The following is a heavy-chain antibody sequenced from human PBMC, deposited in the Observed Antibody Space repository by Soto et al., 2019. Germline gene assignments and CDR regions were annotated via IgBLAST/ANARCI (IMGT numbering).Heavy chain of an antibody. Sequence: PGESLKISCKGSGYTFTSYWITWVRQMAGKGLEWMGRIDPRDSYTNYSPSFQGHVTISADKSISTAYLQWSSLKASDTAMYYCARQSFYSSRQDAYDIWGQGTMVTVSS. CDR2: IDPRDSYT. V-gene: IGHV5-10-1*01. J-gene: IGHJ3*02. D-gene: IGHD3-22*01. CDR3: ARQSFYSSRQDAYDI. CDR1: GYTFTSYW.